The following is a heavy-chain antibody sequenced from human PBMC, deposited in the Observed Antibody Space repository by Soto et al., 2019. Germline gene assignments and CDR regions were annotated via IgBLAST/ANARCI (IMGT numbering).Heavy chain of an antibody. D-gene: IGHD2-8*02. CDR1: GFTFYNDW. Sequence: EVQLVESGGGLVQPGGSLRLSCAASGFTFYNDWMSWVRQAPGKWLEWVATITSDGSAEYYVDSVEGRFTISRENARNSPDPQMNGLRAGDTAVYYFAGEHWWGFEPWGQGTLVTVSS. V-gene: IGHV3-7*01. CDR3: AGEHWWGFEP. CDR2: ITSDGSAE. J-gene: IGHJ5*02.